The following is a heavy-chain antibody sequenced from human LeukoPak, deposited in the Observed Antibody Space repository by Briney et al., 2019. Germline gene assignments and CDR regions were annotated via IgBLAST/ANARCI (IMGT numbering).Heavy chain of an antibody. CDR2: ISGSGGST. J-gene: IGHJ6*02. D-gene: IGHD1-14*01. V-gene: IGHV3-23*01. CDR3: AKALTTNYYYYGMDV. Sequence: GGSLRLSYAASGFTFNSYAMSWVRPAPGKGLEWVSAISGSGGSTYYADSVKGRFTISRDNSKNTLYLQMNSLRAEDTAVYYCAKALTTNYYYYGMDVWGQGTTVTVSS. CDR1: GFTFNSYA.